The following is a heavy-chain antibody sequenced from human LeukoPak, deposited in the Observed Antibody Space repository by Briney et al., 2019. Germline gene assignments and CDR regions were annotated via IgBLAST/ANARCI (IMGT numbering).Heavy chain of an antibody. V-gene: IGHV5-51*01. J-gene: IGHJ3*02. Sequence: GESLKISCKGSGDRFSNYWIGWVRQMPGKGLEWMGIIYPGDSDTKYSPSFQGQVTISADRSTSAAYLQWSSLKTSDTATYYCARGDLRAFQIWGQGTMVTVS. CDR2: IYPGDSDT. CDR1: GDRFSNYW. CDR3: ARGDLRAFQI. D-gene: IGHD5-24*01.